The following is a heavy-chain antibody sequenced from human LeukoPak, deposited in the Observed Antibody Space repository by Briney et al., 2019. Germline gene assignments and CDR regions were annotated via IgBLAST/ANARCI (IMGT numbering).Heavy chain of an antibody. CDR1: GGSFSDYY. V-gene: IGHV4-34*01. CDR3: ARGSSSGYYPIDF. J-gene: IGHJ4*02. Sequence: SETLSLTCAVSGGSFSDYYWSWVPQPPGMGLEWIGEINHFGRTNYNPSLKSRLAISIDTSKNQIYLRLSSVTAADTAVYYCARGSSSGYYPIDFWGQGTLVTVSS. CDR2: INHFGRT. D-gene: IGHD3-22*01.